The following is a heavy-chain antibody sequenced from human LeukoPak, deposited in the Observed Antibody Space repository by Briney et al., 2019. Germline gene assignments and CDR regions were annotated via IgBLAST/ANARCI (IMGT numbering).Heavy chain of an antibody. CDR1: GFTFRSYG. CDR2: ISYDGSNK. J-gene: IGHJ4*02. V-gene: IGHV3-30*18. Sequence: PGRSLRLSCAASGFTFRSYGMHWVRQAPGKGLEWVAVISYDGSNKYYADSVKGRFTISRDNSKNTLYLQMNSLRAEDTAVYYCAKTYGSGGQGTLVTVSS. CDR3: AKTYGS. D-gene: IGHD3-10*01.